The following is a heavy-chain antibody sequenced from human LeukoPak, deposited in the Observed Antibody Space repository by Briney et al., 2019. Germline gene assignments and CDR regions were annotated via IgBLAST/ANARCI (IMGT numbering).Heavy chain of an antibody. D-gene: IGHD1-26*01. CDR2: MFHSGTT. V-gene: IGHV4-38-2*01. CDR3: ARMLRTVWELPYY. CDR1: GGSFSGYY. Sequence: SETLSLTCAVYGGSFSGYYWGWIRQPPGKGLEWIGSMFHSGTTYYNPSLKSRVPISVDTSKNHFSLKLSSVTAADTAVYYCARMLRTVWELPYYWGQGTLVTVSS. J-gene: IGHJ4*02.